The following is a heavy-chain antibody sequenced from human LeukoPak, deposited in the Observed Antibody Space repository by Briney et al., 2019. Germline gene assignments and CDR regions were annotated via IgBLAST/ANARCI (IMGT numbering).Heavy chain of an antibody. D-gene: IGHD2-8*01. CDR3: AKDRSNGYNWFDP. J-gene: IGHJ5*02. Sequence: GGSLRLSCAASGFNFRYYAMTWVRQAPGKGLECVSGISEGADITYYGGSVKGRFTISRDNSKNTLYLQMNSLRAEDTAVYYCAKDRSNGYNWFDPWGQGTLVTVSS. CDR2: ISEGADIT. CDR1: GFNFRYYA. V-gene: IGHV3-23*01.